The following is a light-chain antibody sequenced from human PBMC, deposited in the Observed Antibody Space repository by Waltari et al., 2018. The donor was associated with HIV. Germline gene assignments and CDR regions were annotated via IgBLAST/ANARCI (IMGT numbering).Light chain of an antibody. J-gene: IGKJ4*01. Sequence: EIVLTQAPGTLSLSPGPRANLSCRASQSVSSSYLAWYQQKPGQAPRLLIYGASSRATGIPDRFSGSGSGTDFTLTISRLEPEDFAVYYCQQYGSSRLTFGGGTKVEIK. V-gene: IGKV3-20*01. CDR3: QQYGSSRLT. CDR2: GAS. CDR1: QSVSSSY.